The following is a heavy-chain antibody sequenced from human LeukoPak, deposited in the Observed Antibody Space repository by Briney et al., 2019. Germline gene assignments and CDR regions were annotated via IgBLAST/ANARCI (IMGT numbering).Heavy chain of an antibody. CDR2: VSGRDTST. V-gene: IGHV3-23*01. D-gene: IGHD3-9*01. CDR3: AKWGDYDVLTGYYDSDY. CDR1: GFTFSSYA. J-gene: IGHJ4*02. Sequence: GGSLRLSCAASGFTFSSYAMSWVRQAPGKGLEWVSAVSGRDTSTYYTDSVKGRFTISRDNSKNTLYLQMNSLSAEDTAIYYCAKWGDYDVLTGYYDSDYWGQGTLVAVSS.